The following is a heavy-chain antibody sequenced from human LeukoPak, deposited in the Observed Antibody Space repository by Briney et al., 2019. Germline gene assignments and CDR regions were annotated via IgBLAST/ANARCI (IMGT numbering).Heavy chain of an antibody. J-gene: IGHJ6*03. CDR2: IYYSGST. CDR3: ARQRATTHYYYVDV. D-gene: IGHD1-26*01. Sequence: SETLSLTCTVSDGSISSSSYYWGWIRQPPGRGLEWIGSIYYSGSTYYNPSLKSRVTISVDTSKNQFSLRLSSVTAADTAVYYCARQRATTHYYYVDVWGKGTTVTVSS. V-gene: IGHV4-39*01. CDR1: DGSISSSSYY.